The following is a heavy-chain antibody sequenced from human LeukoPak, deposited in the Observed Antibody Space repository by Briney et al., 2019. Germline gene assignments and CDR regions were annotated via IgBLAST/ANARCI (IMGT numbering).Heavy chain of an antibody. Sequence: PGGSLRLSCAASGFSFSTYAMYWVRQAPGKGLECVALISYDGITTYYADSVKGRFTISRDNAKNSLYLQMNSLRAEDTAVYYCARVDYDVSTGYQNYFEFWGQGTLVTVSS. V-gene: IGHV3-30-3*01. CDR3: ARVDYDVSTGYQNYFEF. CDR2: ISYDGITT. CDR1: GFSFSTYA. J-gene: IGHJ4*02. D-gene: IGHD3-9*01.